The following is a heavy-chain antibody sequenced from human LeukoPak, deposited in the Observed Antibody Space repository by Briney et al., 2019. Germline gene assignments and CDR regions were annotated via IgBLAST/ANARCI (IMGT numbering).Heavy chain of an antibody. CDR3: ARADYGDYLDYFDY. J-gene: IGHJ4*02. D-gene: IGHD4-17*01. Sequence: SETLSLTCTVSGGSISNYYWSWIRQPPGKGLEWIGYIYYSGSTNYNPSLKSRVTISVDTSKNQFSLKLSSVTAADTAVYYCARADYGDYLDYFDYWGQGTLVTVSS. CDR1: GGSISNYY. V-gene: IGHV4-59*01. CDR2: IYYSGST.